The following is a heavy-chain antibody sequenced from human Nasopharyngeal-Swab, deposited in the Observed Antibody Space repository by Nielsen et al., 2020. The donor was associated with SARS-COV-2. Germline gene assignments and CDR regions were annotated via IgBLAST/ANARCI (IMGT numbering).Heavy chain of an antibody. V-gene: IGHV4-59*01. CDR2: IYYSGST. CDR3: ARGGQWLVYDY. Sequence: SETLSLTCTVSGGSISSYYWSWIRHPPGQGLEWIGYIYYSGSTNYNPSLKSRVTISVDTSKNQFSLKLSSVTAADTAVYYCARGGQWLVYDYWGQGTLVTVSS. J-gene: IGHJ4*02. CDR1: GGSISSYY. D-gene: IGHD6-19*01.